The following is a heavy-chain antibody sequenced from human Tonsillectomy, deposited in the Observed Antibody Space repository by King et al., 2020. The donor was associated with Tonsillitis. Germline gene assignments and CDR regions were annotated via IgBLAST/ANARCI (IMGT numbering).Heavy chain of an antibody. D-gene: IGHD3-16*01. J-gene: IGHJ4*02. CDR3: ARDQSKQLIFDY. Sequence: LQLVQSGAEVKKPGASVKVSCKASGYTFTDYYIHWVRQAPGQGLEWMGWISPHNGGTNFAQRFQDRVTITRDTSINTAYMEPSRLRSDDTAVYYCARDQSKQLIFDYWGQGTLVTVSS. CDR2: ISPHNGGT. V-gene: IGHV1-2*02. CDR1: GYTFTDYY.